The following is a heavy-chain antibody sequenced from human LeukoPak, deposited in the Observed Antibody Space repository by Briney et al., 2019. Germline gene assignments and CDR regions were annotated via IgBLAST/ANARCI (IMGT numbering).Heavy chain of an antibody. V-gene: IGHV4-59*08. J-gene: IGHJ6*02. Sequence: SETLSLTCSVSGGSLSSYYWSWIRHPPGKGLEYIGYIYYSGSTNFNPSLKSRVTISVDTSKNQFSLKLSSVTAADTAVYFCARQGYCTSTSCYGWGMDVWGQGTTVTVSS. CDR1: GGSLSSYY. CDR3: ARQGYCTSTSCYGWGMDV. CDR2: IYYSGST. D-gene: IGHD2-2*01.